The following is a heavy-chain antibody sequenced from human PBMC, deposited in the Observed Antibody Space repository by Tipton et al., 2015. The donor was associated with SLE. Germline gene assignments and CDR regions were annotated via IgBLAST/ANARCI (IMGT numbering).Heavy chain of an antibody. V-gene: IGHV4-59*04. CDR1: GGSISSYY. Sequence: TLSLTCIVSGGSISSYYWNWIRQPAGKGLEHIGTIYHTGSTFYNPSLSSRVSISVDTSKNQFSLNLRSVTAADTAAYYCARRSGTVDFWGQGTLVTVSS. CDR2: IYHTGST. J-gene: IGHJ4*02. CDR3: ARRSGTVDF. D-gene: IGHD1-7*01.